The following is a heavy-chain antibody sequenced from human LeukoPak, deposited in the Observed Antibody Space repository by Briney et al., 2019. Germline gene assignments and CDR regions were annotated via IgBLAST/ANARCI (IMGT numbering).Heavy chain of an antibody. CDR1: GFTFSSNY. D-gene: IGHD3-10*01. V-gene: IGHV3-53*01. CDR3: AKVSSSGRYDAFDI. CDR2: IYSGGST. Sequence: GGSLRLSCAASGFTFSSNYMSWVRQAPGKGLEWVSVIYSGGSTYYADSVKGRFTISRENSKNTLYLQMNSLRAEDTAVYYCAKVSSSGRYDAFDIWGQGTMVSVSS. J-gene: IGHJ3*02.